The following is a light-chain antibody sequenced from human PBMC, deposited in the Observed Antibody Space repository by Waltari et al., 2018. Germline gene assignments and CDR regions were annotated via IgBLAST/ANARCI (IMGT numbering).Light chain of an antibody. CDR3: QVWDSSTVV. CDR1: NLGDKY. J-gene: IGLJ2*01. Sequence: SYELTQPPSVSVSPGQTASITCSGANLGDKYACWYQQKSGQSPVLVIYQDTKRPSGIPERFSGFNSGNTATLTISGTQAMDEADYYCQVWDSSTVVFGGGTKLIVL. CDR2: QDT. V-gene: IGLV3-1*01.